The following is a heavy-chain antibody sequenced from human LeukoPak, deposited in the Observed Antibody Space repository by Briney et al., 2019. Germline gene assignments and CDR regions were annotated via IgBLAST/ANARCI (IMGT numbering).Heavy chain of an antibody. CDR3: ARECIEDYGDYLGMDV. D-gene: IGHD4-17*01. CDR1: GFTFSSYA. V-gene: IGHV3-30*04. J-gene: IGHJ6*02. CDR2: ISYDGSNK. Sequence: PGRSLRLSCAASGFTFSSYAMHWVRQAPGKGLEWVAVISYDGSNKYYADSVKGRFTISRDNSKNTLYLQMNSLRAEDTAVYYCARECIEDYGDYLGMDVWGQGTTVTVSS.